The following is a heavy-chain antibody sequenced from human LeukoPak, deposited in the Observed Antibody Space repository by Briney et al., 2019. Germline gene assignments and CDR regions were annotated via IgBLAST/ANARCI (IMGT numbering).Heavy chain of an antibody. Sequence: ASVKVSCKASGYTFTGYYMHWVPQAPGQGLEWMGWINPNSGGTNYAQKFQGRVTMTRDTSISTAYMELSRLRSDDTAVYYCARYCSGGSCYYDAFDIWGQGTMVTVSS. CDR1: GYTFTGYY. CDR3: ARYCSGGSCYYDAFDI. D-gene: IGHD2-15*01. J-gene: IGHJ3*02. V-gene: IGHV1-2*02. CDR2: INPNSGGT.